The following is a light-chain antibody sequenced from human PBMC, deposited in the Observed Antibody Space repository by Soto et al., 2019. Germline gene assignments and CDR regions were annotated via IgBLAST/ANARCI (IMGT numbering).Light chain of an antibody. CDR2: GAS. CDR3: QQYGSSPLT. V-gene: IGKV3-20*01. J-gene: IGKJ4*01. Sequence: EVVWTKYPGTLSLSPGERATLSCRASQSVSSSYLAWYQQKPGHAPRLLIYGASSRATGIPDRFSGSGSGTDFTLTISRLEPEDFAVYYCQQYGSSPLTFGGGTKVEIK. CDR1: QSVSSSY.